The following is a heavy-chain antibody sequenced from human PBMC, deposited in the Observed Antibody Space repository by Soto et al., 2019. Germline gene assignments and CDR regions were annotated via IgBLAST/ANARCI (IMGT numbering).Heavy chain of an antibody. CDR1: GGSISSYY. CDR3: ARAGWEITFGGVISYMDV. CDR2: IYYSRST. Sequence: SETLSLTCTVSGGSISSYYWTWIRQPPGKGLEWIGYIYYSRSTNYNPSLKSRVTISVDTSKNQFSLKLSSVTAADTAVYYCARAGWEITFGGVISYMDVWGKGTTVTVSS. D-gene: IGHD3-16*01. J-gene: IGHJ6*03. V-gene: IGHV4-59*01.